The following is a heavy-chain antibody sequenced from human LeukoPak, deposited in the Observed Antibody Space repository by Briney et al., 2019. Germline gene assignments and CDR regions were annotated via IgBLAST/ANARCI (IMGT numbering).Heavy chain of an antibody. D-gene: IGHD5-18*01. CDR2: VYYSGST. CDR3: ARHGYSSYYFDY. Sequence: SGTLSLTCTVSGGSISSHYWSWIRQPPGKGLEWIGHVYYSGSTNYNPSLKSRVTISVDTSKNQFSLKLSSVTAADTAVYFCARHGYSSYYFDYWGQGTLVTVSS. V-gene: IGHV4-59*08. J-gene: IGHJ4*02. CDR1: GGSISSHY.